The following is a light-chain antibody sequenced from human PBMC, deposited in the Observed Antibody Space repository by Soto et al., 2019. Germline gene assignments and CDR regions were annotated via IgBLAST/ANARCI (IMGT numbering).Light chain of an antibody. CDR3: QQRSNWPPEIT. V-gene: IGKV3-15*01. Sequence: EIVMTQSASTLSGSPGEGATLSCRASQGIGDTLAWYQQKPGKTPRLLIYDTSIRATGVPARFSGSRSGEEFTLNISSLQSEDFAVYYCQQRSNWPPEITFGQGTRLEIK. J-gene: IGKJ5*01. CDR1: QGIGDT. CDR2: DTS.